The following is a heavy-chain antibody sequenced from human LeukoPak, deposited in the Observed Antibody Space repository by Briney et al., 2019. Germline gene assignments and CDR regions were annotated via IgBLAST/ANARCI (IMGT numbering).Heavy chain of an antibody. CDR2: IYPGDSDT. CDR1: GYSFTSYW. D-gene: IGHD2-15*01. CDR3: ARPSYSNGFLFDY. J-gene: IGHJ4*02. V-gene: IGHV5-51*01. Sequence: GESLKISCKGSGYSFTSYWIGWVRQMPGKGLEWMGIIYPGDSDTRYSPSFQGQVTISADKSISTAYLQWSSLKASDTAIYYCARPSYSNGFLFDYWGQGTLVTVSS.